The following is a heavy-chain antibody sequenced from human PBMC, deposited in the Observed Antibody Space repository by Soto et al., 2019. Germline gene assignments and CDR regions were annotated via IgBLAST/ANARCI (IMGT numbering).Heavy chain of an antibody. CDR3: ARDHKKGIPLDY. CDR1: GFTFSSYW. CDR2: INSDGSST. J-gene: IGHJ4*02. V-gene: IGHV3-74*01. Sequence: GGSLRLSCAASGFTFSSYWMHWVHQAPGKGLVWVSRINSDGSSTSYADSVKGRFTISRDNAKNTLYLQMNSLRAEDTAVYYCARDHKKGIPLDYWGQGTLVTVSS.